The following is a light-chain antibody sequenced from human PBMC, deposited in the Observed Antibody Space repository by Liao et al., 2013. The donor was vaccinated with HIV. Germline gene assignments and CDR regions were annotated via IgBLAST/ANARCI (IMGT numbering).Light chain of an antibody. V-gene: IGLV3-21*01. J-gene: IGLJ1*01. CDR1: NIGIKS. Sequence: SYVLTQPPSVSVAPGRTARITCGGSNIGIKSVHWYQQKPGQAPVLVIYYDSARPSGIPERFSGSNSGNTATLTINRVEAGDEADYYCQAWDSSSFHYVFATGTKVTVL. CDR3: QAWDSSSFHYV. CDR2: YDS.